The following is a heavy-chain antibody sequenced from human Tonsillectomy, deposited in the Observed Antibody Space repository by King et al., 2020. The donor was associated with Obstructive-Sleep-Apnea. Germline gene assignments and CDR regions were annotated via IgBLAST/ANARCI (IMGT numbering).Heavy chain of an antibody. CDR1: GFTFSSYG. CDR2: IQYDGTNK. Sequence: VQLVESGGGVVQPGRSLRLSCAASGFTFSSYGMHWVRQAPGKGLEWVAFIQYDGTNKYYADSVKGRFTISRDNAKNTLSLQMNSLRGEGTAVYYGANLMTYFDYWGQGTLVTVSS. V-gene: IGHV3-30*02. J-gene: IGHJ4*02. D-gene: IGHD2-8*01. CDR3: ANLMTYFDY.